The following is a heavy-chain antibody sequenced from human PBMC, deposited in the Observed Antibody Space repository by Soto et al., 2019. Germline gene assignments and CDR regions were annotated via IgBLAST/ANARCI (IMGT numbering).Heavy chain of an antibody. J-gene: IGHJ4*02. CDR1: GYTFNTFY. CDR3: ARSDFDWLSQARYYFDY. V-gene: IGHV1-46*02. D-gene: IGHD3-9*01. Sequence: QVQLVQSGAEVKKPGASVKVSCKASGYTFNTFYIHWVRQAPGQGLEWMGIINPSGGSTTYAQNFQGRVTMTRDTSTSTVYMELSSLRSEDTALYYCARSDFDWLSQARYYFDYWGQGTLVTVSS. CDR2: INPSGGST.